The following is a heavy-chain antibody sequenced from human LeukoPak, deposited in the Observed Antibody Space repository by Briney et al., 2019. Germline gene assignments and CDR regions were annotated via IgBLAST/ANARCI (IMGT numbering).Heavy chain of an antibody. CDR1: GFTFRNYD. D-gene: IGHD3-22*01. Sequence: GGSLRLSCAASGFTFRNYDMHWVRQAPGKGLEWVAVIWYDESNKFYADSVKGRFTIPRDTSKNTLYLQMDSLRAEDTAVYYCARIFTSGYSADYWGQGTLVAVSS. V-gene: IGHV3-33*01. J-gene: IGHJ4*02. CDR3: ARIFTSGYSADY. CDR2: IWYDESNK.